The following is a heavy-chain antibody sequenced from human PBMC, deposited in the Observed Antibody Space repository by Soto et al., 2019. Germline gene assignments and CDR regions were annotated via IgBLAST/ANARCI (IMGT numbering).Heavy chain of an antibody. V-gene: IGHV5-51*01. CDR3: ARYLLGVTTPYFDY. CDR1: GYTFINYW. CDR2: IYPDDSDI. J-gene: IGHJ4*02. D-gene: IGHD4-17*01. Sequence: ESLKISCKGSGYTFINYWIGWVRQMPGKGLEWMGIIYPDDSDIRYSPSFQGQVTISADKSLSTAYLQWNSLRASDTAIYYCARYLLGVTTPYFDYWGQGTLVTVSS.